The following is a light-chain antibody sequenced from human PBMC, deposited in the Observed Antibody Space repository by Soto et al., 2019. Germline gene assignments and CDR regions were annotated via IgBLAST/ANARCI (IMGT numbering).Light chain of an antibody. CDR1: QSVSSN. CDR3: QQYNNWPPWT. CDR2: GAS. Sequence: EMVMTQSPATLSVSPGERATLSCRASQSVSSNLAWYQQKPGQAPRLLIYGASTRATGIPARFGGSGSGTEFTLTISSLQSEDFAVYYCQQYNNWPPWTFGQGTKVEIK. J-gene: IGKJ1*01. V-gene: IGKV3-15*01.